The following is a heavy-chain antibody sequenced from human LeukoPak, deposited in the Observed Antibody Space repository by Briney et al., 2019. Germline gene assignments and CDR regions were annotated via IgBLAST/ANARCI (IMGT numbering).Heavy chain of an antibody. Sequence: GGSQRPVYAADGLTLSDHYMDCVRQAPGKGLEWVGRSRNRAKSYTTDYAAAVRGRFTISRDDSQNSLYLQMRSLKTEDTAVYHCVRVAYTSDWHFDYWGQGTLVTVSS. CDR1: GLTLSDHY. CDR2: SRNRAKSYTT. D-gene: IGHD6-19*01. CDR3: VRVAYTSDWHFDY. J-gene: IGHJ4*02. V-gene: IGHV3-72*01.